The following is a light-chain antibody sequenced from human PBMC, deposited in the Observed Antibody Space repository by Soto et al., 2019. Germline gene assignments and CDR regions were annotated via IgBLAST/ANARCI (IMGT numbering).Light chain of an antibody. CDR1: QSVSNNY. Sequence: EIVLTRSPGTLSLSPGERATLSCRASQSVSNNYLAWYQQKPGQAPRLLIYGASSRATGIPDRFSGSGSGTDFTLTINRLEPEDFAVYYCQQYGNSPVTFGQGTRLEI. V-gene: IGKV3-20*01. CDR2: GAS. J-gene: IGKJ5*01. CDR3: QQYGNSPVT.